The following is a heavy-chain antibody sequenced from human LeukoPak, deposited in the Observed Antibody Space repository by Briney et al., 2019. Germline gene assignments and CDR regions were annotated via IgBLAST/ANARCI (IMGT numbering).Heavy chain of an antibody. CDR2: IYYSGST. Sequence: SETLSLTCTVSGGSISSYYWSWIRQPPGKGLEWIGYIYYSGSTNYNPSLKSRVTISVDTSKNQFSLKLSSVTAADTAVYYCARDSGYSGIDYWGQGTLVTVSS. J-gene: IGHJ4*02. D-gene: IGHD3-22*01. CDR3: ARDSGYSGIDY. CDR1: GGSISSYY. V-gene: IGHV4-59*01.